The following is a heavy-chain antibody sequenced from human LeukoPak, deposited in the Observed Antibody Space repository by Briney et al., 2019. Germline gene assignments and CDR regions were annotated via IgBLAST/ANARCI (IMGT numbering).Heavy chain of an antibody. D-gene: IGHD3-10*01. J-gene: IGHJ4*02. CDR2: INPSGGST. Sequence: ASVKVSCKASGYTFISYYMYWVRQAPGQGLESIGIINPSGGSTTYAQKFQGRVAVTSDTSSSTVYMELSSLRSEDTAFYYCARAGARSPFDYWGQRTLVTVSS. CDR1: GYTFISYY. V-gene: IGHV1-46*01. CDR3: ARAGARSPFDY.